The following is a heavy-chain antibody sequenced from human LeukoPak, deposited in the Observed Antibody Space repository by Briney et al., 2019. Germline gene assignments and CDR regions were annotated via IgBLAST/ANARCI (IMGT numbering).Heavy chain of an antibody. CDR3: ARGGEMATVDN. CDR1: GGSISSYY. CDR2: MFYSGST. V-gene: IGHV4-59*01. D-gene: IGHD5-24*01. Sequence: SETLSLTCTVSGGSISSYYWSWIRQPPGKGLEWIGYMFYSGSTNYNPYLKSRVTISVDTSKNQFSLKLSSVTAADTAVYYCARGGEMATVDNWGQGTLVTVSS. J-gene: IGHJ4*02.